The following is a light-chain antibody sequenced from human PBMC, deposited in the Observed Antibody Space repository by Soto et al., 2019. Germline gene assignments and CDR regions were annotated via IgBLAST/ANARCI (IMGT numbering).Light chain of an antibody. V-gene: IGKV1-27*01. CDR3: QKYNSAPL. CDR1: PAIASF. J-gene: IGKJ4*01. CDR2: LAS. Sequence: IQLTQSPSSLSASVGDRVTITCRASPAIASFLAWYQQKSGEVPKLLIYLASTLRSGVPSRFSGSRSGTDFTLTISSLQPEDVAIYYCQKYNSAPLFGGGTKVEI.